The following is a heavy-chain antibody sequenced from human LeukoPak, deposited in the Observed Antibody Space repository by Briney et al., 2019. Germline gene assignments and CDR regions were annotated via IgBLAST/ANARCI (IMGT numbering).Heavy chain of an antibody. J-gene: IGHJ6*03. Sequence: GGSLRLSCAASGFTFSTYGMNWVRQAPGKGLEWVSYITSSSSTIYYADSVKGRFTISRDNAKNSLYLQMNSLRAEDTAVYYCARLSRSTVTPLYYYYYIDVWGKGTTVTVSS. D-gene: IGHD4-11*01. CDR1: GFTFSTYG. V-gene: IGHV3-48*01. CDR2: ITSSSSTI. CDR3: ARLSRSTVTPLYYYYYIDV.